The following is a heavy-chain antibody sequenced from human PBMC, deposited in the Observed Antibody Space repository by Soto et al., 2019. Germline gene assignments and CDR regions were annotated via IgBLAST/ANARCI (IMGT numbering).Heavy chain of an antibody. CDR2: ISGFNGKT. V-gene: IGHV1-18*01. CDR1: GYSFTSYG. CDR3: ARSPQHYYDSSGTTDY. J-gene: IGHJ4*02. Sequence: QVQLVQSGAEVKKPGASVKVSCKASGYSFTSYGVSWVRQAPGQGLEWMGWISGFNGKTNYAQKVQGRVIMTTDTSTSTAYMELRSLRSDDTAVHYCARSPQHYYDSSGTTDYWGQGTLVTVSS. D-gene: IGHD3-22*01.